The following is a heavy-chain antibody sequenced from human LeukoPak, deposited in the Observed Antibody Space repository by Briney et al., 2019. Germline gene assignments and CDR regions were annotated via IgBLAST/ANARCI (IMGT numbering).Heavy chain of an antibody. Sequence: SETLSLTCTVSGGSISSSSYYGGWIRQPPGKGLEWIGSIYYSGSTYYNPSLKSRVTISVDTSKNQFSLKLSSVTAADTAVYYCARHALELHLGWFDPWGQGTLVTVSS. CDR1: GGSISSSSYY. J-gene: IGHJ5*02. D-gene: IGHD1-7*01. CDR2: IYYSGST. V-gene: IGHV4-39*01. CDR3: ARHALELHLGWFDP.